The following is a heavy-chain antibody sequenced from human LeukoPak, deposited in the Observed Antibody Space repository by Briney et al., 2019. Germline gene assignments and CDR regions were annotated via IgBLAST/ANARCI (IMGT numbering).Heavy chain of an antibody. J-gene: IGHJ3*02. D-gene: IGHD3-22*01. CDR2: ISAYNGNT. CDR1: GYAFTSYG. V-gene: IGHV1-18*01. Sequence: ASVKVSCKASGYAFTSYGISWVRQAPGQGLEWMGWISAYNGNTNYAQKLQGRVTMTTDTSTTTAYMELRSLRSDDTAVYYYARGIIESSVRLVFPNDAFDIWGQGTMVTVSS. CDR3: ARGIIESSVRLVFPNDAFDI.